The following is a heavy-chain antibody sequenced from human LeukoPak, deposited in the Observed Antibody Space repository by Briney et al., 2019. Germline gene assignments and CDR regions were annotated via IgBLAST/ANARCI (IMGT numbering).Heavy chain of an antibody. CDR2: IYSGGST. CDR1: GFTVSSNY. CDR3: ARADYGSGIIDY. V-gene: IGHV3-53*01. D-gene: IGHD3-10*01. J-gene: IGHJ4*02. Sequence: GGSLRLSCAASGFTVSSNYMSWVRQAPGKGLEWVSIIYSGGSTYYADSVKGRFTISKDNSKNTLYLQMTSLRAENTAVYYCARADYGSGIIDYWGQGTLVTVSS.